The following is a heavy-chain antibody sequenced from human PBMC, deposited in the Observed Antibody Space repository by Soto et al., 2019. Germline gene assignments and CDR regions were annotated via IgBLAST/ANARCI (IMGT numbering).Heavy chain of an antibody. CDR1: GFSLNTGGVG. V-gene: IGHV2-5*02. CDR2: IYWDDDK. CDR3: ARRRGGFGGGWTTPYFDY. Sequence: QITLKESGPTVVKPTQTLTLTCSLSGFSLNTGGVGVGWIRQPPGKALEWLAVIYWDDDKSWNPSLRDRLTINRDASDDQVVLTVTNMDPVDTGTYYCARRRGGFGGGWTTPYFDYWGQGTLVNVSS. J-gene: IGHJ4*02. D-gene: IGHD6-19*01.